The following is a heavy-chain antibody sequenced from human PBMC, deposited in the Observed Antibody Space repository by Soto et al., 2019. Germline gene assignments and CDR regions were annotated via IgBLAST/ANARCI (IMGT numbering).Heavy chain of an antibody. J-gene: IGHJ4*02. D-gene: IGHD6-6*01. Sequence: GGSLRLSCAASGFTFSSYAMHWVRQAPGKGLEWVAVISYDGSNKYYADSVKGRFTISRDNSKNTLYLQMNSLRAEDTAVYYCMSASSSSYWGQGTLVTVSS. CDR2: ISYDGSNK. CDR3: MSASSSSY. CDR1: GFTFSSYA. V-gene: IGHV3-30-3*01.